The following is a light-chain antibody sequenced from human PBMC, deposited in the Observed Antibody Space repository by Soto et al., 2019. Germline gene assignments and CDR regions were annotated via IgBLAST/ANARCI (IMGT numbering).Light chain of an antibody. J-gene: IGKJ1*01. V-gene: IGKV1-5*03. CDR3: QQYNSYSPT. CDR1: QSISVW. CDR2: KAS. Sequence: DIQMTQSPSTLSASVGYTVTITCRASQSISVWLAWYQQKAGKAPNLLIYKASRLESGVPSRFSGSGSETEFTLTISGLQPGNSATYYCQQYNSYSPTFGQGTTVDIK.